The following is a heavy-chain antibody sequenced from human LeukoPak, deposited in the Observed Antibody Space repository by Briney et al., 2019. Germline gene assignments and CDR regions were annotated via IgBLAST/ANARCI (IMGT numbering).Heavy chain of an antibody. CDR2: ISSSGSTI. Sequence: SGGSLRLSCAASGVTFSDYYMSWIRQAQGKGGEWVSYISSSGSTIYYADSVKGRFTISRDNAKNSLYLQMNSLRAEDTAVYYCARGNSYEYDYWGQGTLVTVSS. J-gene: IGHJ4*02. CDR3: ARGNSYEYDY. D-gene: IGHD5-18*01. V-gene: IGHV3-11*04. CDR1: GVTFSDYY.